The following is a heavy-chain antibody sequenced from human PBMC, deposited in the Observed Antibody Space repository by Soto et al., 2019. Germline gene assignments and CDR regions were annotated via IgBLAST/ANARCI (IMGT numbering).Heavy chain of an antibody. V-gene: IGHV3-13*01. J-gene: IGHJ6*02. Sequence: EVQLVESGGGLVQPGGSLRLSCAASGFTFSSYDMHWVRQATGKGLEWVSAIGTAGDTYYPGSVKGRFTIPRENAKNSLYLQMNSLRAGDTAVYYCARMTTVTTPYYYYYYGMDVWGQGTTVTVSS. CDR2: IGTAGDT. D-gene: IGHD4-17*01. CDR1: GFTFSSYD. CDR3: ARMTTVTTPYYYYYYGMDV.